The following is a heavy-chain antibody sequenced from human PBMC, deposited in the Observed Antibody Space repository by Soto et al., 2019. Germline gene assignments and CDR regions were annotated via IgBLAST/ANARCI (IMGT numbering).Heavy chain of an antibody. CDR3: AKDKSGTTAFDI. V-gene: IGHV3-23*01. D-gene: IGHD1-1*01. Sequence: XESLRLSCADSGFTFSTYALSWVRQAPGKGLEWVSAINERGGSTYYADSVKGRFTISRDNSKNTLYLQMKSLRAEDTALYYCAKDKSGTTAFDIWGQGTMVTVSS. CDR1: GFTFSTYA. J-gene: IGHJ3*02. CDR2: INERGGST.